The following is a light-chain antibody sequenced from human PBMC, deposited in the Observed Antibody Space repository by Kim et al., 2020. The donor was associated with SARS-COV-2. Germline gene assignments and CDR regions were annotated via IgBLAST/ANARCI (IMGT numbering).Light chain of an antibody. CDR3: QQRSNWPRLT. Sequence: SPGERATLPCRASQSVSSYLAWYQQKPGQAPRRLIYDASNRATGIPARFSGSGSGTDFTLTISSLEPEDFAVYYCQQRSNWPRLTFGGGTKVDIK. CDR2: DAS. V-gene: IGKV3-11*01. CDR1: QSVSSY. J-gene: IGKJ4*01.